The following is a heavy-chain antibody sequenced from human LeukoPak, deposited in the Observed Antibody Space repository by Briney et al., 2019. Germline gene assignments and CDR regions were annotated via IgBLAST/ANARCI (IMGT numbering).Heavy chain of an antibody. J-gene: IGHJ4*02. CDR1: GGTFSSYA. D-gene: IGHD6-13*01. Sequence: ASVKVSCKASGGTFSSYAINWVRQAPGQGLEWMGGIIPIFGTANYAQKFQGRVTMTRDTSISTVYMELSSLRSEDTAVYYCATGEGYSSSWSYFDYWGQGTLVTVSS. V-gene: IGHV1-69*05. CDR3: ATGEGYSSSWSYFDY. CDR2: IIPIFGTA.